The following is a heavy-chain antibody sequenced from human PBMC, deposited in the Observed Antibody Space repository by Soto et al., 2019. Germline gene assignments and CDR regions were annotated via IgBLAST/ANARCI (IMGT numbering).Heavy chain of an antibody. CDR1: GFTFSSYA. CDR2: ISGSGGST. J-gene: IGHJ3*02. V-gene: IGHV3-23*01. Sequence: EVQLLESGGGLVQPGGSLRLSCAASGFTFSSYAMSWVRQAPGKGLEWVSAISGSGGSTYYAYSVKGRFTISRDNSKNTLYLQMNSLRAEETAVYYCAKDLRRGIAAAAAFDIWGQGTMVTVSS. CDR3: AKDLRRGIAAAAAFDI. D-gene: IGHD6-13*01.